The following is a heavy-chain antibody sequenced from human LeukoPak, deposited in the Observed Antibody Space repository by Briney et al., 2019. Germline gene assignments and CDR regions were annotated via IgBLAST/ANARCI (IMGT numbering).Heavy chain of an antibody. V-gene: IGHV3-48*01. CDR1: GFTFSSYS. Sequence: GGSLRLSCAASGFTFSSYSMNWVRQAPGKGLEWVSYISSSSSTISYADSVTGRFTISRDNAKNSLYLQMNSLRAEDTAVYYCAELGITMIGGVWGKGTTVTISS. J-gene: IGHJ6*04. CDR3: AELGITMIGGV. D-gene: IGHD3-10*02. CDR2: ISSSSSTI.